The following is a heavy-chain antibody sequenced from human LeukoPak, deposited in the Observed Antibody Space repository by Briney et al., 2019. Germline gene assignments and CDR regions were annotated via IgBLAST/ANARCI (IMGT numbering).Heavy chain of an antibody. CDR3: ARGPQYSSSWIFYYYYYCMDV. V-gene: IGHV6-1*01. CDR2: TYYRSEWYN. Sequence: SQTLSLTCAISGDSVSSNSAAWNWIRQSPSRGLEWLGRTYYRSEWYNDYAVSVKSRITINPDTSKNQFSLQLNSVTPEDTAVYYCARGPQYSSSWIFYYYYYCMDVWGQGTTVTVSS. D-gene: IGHD6-13*01. CDR1: GDSVSSNSAA. J-gene: IGHJ6*02.